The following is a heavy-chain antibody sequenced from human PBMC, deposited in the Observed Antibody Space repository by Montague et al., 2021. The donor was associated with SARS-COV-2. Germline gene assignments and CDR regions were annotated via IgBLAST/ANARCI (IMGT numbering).Heavy chain of an antibody. D-gene: IGHD3-16*02. CDR2: INHSGST. CDR1: GGSFSGYY. CDR3: ARGPHSLRYRYNWFDP. V-gene: IGHV4-34*01. Sequence: SETLSLTCAVYGGSFSGYYWSWIRQPPGKGLEWIGEINHSGSTNYNPSLKSRVTISVDTSKNQFSLKLSSVTAAATAVYYCARGPHSLRYRYNWFDPWGQGTLVTVSS. J-gene: IGHJ5*02.